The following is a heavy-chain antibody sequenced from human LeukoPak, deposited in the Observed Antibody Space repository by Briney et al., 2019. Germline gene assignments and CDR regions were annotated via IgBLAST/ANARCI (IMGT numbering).Heavy chain of an antibody. V-gene: IGHV4-4*02. CDR2: IYHSGAT. CDR1: GGSISSSSSDC. D-gene: IGHD4-23*01. Sequence: SETLSLTCTVSGGSISSSSSDCWTWVRQPPGKGLEWIGEIYHSGATNYNPSLKSRVTMLLDKSKNQFSLNLNSVTAADTAVYYCARNGGNSDFDYWGQGTLVTVSS. J-gene: IGHJ4*02. CDR3: ARNGGNSDFDY.